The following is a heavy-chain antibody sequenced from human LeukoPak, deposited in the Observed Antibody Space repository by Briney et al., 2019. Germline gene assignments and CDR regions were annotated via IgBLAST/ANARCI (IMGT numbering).Heavy chain of an antibody. V-gene: IGHV4-34*01. CDR3: ARRGRDGYIDY. CDR2: INHSGST. D-gene: IGHD5-24*01. Sequence: SETLSLTCAVYGGSFSGYYWSWIRQPPGKGLEWIGEINHSGSTNYNPSLKSRVTISVDTSKNQFSLKLSSVTAADTAVYYCARRGRDGYIDYWGQGTLVTVSS. J-gene: IGHJ4*02. CDR1: GGSFSGYY.